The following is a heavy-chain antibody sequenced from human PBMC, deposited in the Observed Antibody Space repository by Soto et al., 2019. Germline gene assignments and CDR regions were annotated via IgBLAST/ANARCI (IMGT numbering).Heavy chain of an antibody. D-gene: IGHD5-18*01. J-gene: IGHJ6*02. CDR1: GGTFSSYA. V-gene: IGHV1-69*13. CDR3: ARATVDTATGYYYYGMDV. CDR2: IIPIFGTA. Sequence: SVKVSCKASGGTFSSYAISWVRQAPGQGLEWMGGIIPIFGTANYAQKFQGRVTITADESTSTAYMELSSLRSENTAVYYCARATVDTATGYYYYGMDVWGQGATVTVSS.